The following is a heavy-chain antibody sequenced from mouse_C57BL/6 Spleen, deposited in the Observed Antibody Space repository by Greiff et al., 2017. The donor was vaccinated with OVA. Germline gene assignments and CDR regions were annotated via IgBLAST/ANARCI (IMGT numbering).Heavy chain of an antibody. D-gene: IGHD1-1*01. CDR2: IDPNSGGT. Sequence: QVQLQQPGAELVKPGASVKLSCKASGYTFTSYWMHWVKQRPGRGLEWIGRIDPNSGGTKYNEKFKSKATLTVDKPSSTAYMQLSSLTSEDSAVYYCARAPTQGTVVADYFDYWGQGTTLTVSS. CDR3: ARAPTQGTVVADYFDY. J-gene: IGHJ2*01. V-gene: IGHV1-72*01. CDR1: GYTFTSYW.